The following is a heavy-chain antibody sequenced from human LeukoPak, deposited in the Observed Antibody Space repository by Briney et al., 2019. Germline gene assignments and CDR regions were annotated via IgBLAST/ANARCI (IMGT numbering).Heavy chain of an antibody. CDR2: INPNSGDT. CDR1: GYSFTVYY. J-gene: IGHJ4*02. D-gene: IGHD1-26*01. CDR3: ARDYSGTYYGGQDY. V-gene: IGHV1-2*02. Sequence: ASVKVSCKASGYSFTVYYVHWMRQAPGQGLEWMGWINPNSGDTNYAQKFQARVTMTRDTSISTAYMELSRLRIDDTAVYYCARDYSGTYYGGQDYWGQGTVVTVSS.